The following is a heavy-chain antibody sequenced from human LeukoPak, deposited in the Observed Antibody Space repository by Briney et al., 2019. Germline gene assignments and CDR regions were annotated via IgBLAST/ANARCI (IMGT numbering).Heavy chain of an antibody. D-gene: IGHD6-19*01. J-gene: IGHJ5*02. Sequence: SGGSLRLSCAASGFTFSSYAMHWVRQAPGKGLEWVAVISYDGSNKYYADSVKGRFTISRDNSKNTLYLQMNSLRAEDTAVYYCARAGWEWLVHEWFDPWGQGTLVTVSS. CDR3: ARAGWEWLVHEWFDP. V-gene: IGHV3-30-3*01. CDR1: GFTFSSYA. CDR2: ISYDGSNK.